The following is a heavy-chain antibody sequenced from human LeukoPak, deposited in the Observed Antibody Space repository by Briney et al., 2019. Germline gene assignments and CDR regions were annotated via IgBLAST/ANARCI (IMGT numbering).Heavy chain of an antibody. V-gene: IGHV3-33*01. Sequence: GGSLRLSCAASGFTFSSYGMHWVRQAPGKGLEWVAVIWYDGSNKYYADSVKGRFTISRDNSKNTLYLQMNSLRAEDTAVYYCARDESGYSSSWYTKSPLYYYYGMDVWGQGTTVTVSS. D-gene: IGHD6-13*01. CDR3: ARDESGYSSSWYTKSPLYYYYGMDV. CDR1: GFTFSSYG. CDR2: IWYDGSNK. J-gene: IGHJ6*02.